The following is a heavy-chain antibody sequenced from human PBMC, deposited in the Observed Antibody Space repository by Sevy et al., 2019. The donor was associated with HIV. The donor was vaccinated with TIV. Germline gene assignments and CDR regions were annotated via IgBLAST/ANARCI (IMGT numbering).Heavy chain of an antibody. CDR2: ISWNSGSI. D-gene: IGHD6-13*01. J-gene: IGHJ4*02. CDR1: GFTFDDYA. CDR3: AKDRRYSSSYADY. V-gene: IGHV3-9*01. Sequence: GGSLRLSCVASGFTFDDYAMHWVRQAPGKGLEWVSGISWNSGSIGYADSVKGRFTISRDNAKNSLYLQMNSLRAEDTALYYCAKDRRYSSSYADYWGQGTLVTVSS.